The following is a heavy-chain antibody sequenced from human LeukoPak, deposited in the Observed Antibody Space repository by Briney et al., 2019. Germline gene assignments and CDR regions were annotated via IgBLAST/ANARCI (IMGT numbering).Heavy chain of an antibody. CDR1: GYSISSGYY. D-gene: IGHD3-10*01. CDR3: ARGYYYGSGSYPAY. J-gene: IGHJ4*02. V-gene: IGHV4-38-2*02. CDR2: IYHSGST. Sequence: SETLSLTCTVSGYSISSGYYWGWIRQPPGKGLEWIGSIYHSGSTNYNPSLKSRVTISVDTSKNQFSLKLSSVTAADTAVYYCARGYYYGSGSYPAYWGQGTLVTVSS.